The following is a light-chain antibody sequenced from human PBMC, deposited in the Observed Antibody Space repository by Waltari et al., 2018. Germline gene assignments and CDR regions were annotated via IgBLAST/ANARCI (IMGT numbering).Light chain of an antibody. CDR2: GAS. J-gene: IGKJ1*01. Sequence: EIVLTQSPGTLSLSPGERATLSCRASQSVSSSYLAWYQQKPGQAPRLLIYGASSRATGIQDRFGGSGSGTDFTLNISRLEPEDFAVYYCQQYGSSQTFGQGTKVEIK. CDR1: QSVSSSY. V-gene: IGKV3-20*01. CDR3: QQYGSSQT.